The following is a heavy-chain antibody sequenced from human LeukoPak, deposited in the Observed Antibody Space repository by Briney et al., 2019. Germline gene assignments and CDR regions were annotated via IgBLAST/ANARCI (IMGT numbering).Heavy chain of an antibody. CDR3: ARGGYYYDSTSYYSLDY. D-gene: IGHD3-22*01. J-gene: IGHJ4*02. Sequence: SETLSLTCAVYGGSFSGDYWSWIRQPPGKGLEWIGRIHTSGSTNYNPSLKSRVTMSVDTSKNQFSLKLSSVTAADTAVYYCARGGYYYDSTSYYSLDYWGQGTLVTVSS. CDR1: GGSFSGDY. V-gene: IGHV4-59*10. CDR2: IHTSGST.